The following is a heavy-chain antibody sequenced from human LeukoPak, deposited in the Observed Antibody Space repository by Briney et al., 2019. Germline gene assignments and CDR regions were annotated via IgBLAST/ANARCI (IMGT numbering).Heavy chain of an antibody. CDR1: GFTFSSYA. V-gene: IGHV3-23*01. CDR2: ISGSGSTI. CDR3: ASGYDKDYYYGMDV. Sequence: GGSLRLSCEASGFTFSSYAMSWVRQAPGKGLEWVSAISGSGSTIYYADSVKGRFTISRDNAKNSLYLQMNSLRAEDTAVYYCASGYDKDYYYGMDVWGQGTTVTVSS. J-gene: IGHJ6*02. D-gene: IGHD3-22*01.